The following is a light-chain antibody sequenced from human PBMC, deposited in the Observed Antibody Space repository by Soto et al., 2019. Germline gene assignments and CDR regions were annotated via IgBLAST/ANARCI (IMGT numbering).Light chain of an antibody. CDR1: TGAVTSGYY. V-gene: IGLV7-43*01. J-gene: IGLJ1*01. CDR3: LLYYGGAYV. CDR2: STS. Sequence: QAVVTQEPSLTVSPGGTVTLTCASCTGAVTSGYYPNWFQQKPGQAPRALIYSTSNKYSWTPARFSGSLIGGKAALTLSGVQPEDEAEYYCLLYYGGAYVFGTGTKLTVL.